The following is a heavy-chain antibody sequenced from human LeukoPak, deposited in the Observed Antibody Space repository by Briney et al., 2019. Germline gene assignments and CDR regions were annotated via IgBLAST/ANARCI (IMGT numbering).Heavy chain of an antibody. J-gene: IGHJ6*03. V-gene: IGHV1-69*01. CDR1: GGTFSSYA. CDR3: ARARKGEGVYVSYYYYHMDV. CDR2: IIPIFGTA. Sequence: SVKVSCKASGGTFSSYAISWVRQAPGQGLEWMGGIIPIFGTANYAQKFQGRVTITADESTSTAYMELSSLRSEDTAVYYCARARKGEGVYVSYYYYHMDVWGKGTTVTVSS. D-gene: IGHD5/OR15-5a*01.